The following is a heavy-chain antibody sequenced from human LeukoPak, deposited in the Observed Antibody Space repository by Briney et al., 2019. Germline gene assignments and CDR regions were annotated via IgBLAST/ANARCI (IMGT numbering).Heavy chain of an antibody. CDR1: GFTFSSYA. J-gene: IGHJ4*02. V-gene: IGHV3-21*01. Sequence: GGSLRLSCAASGFTFSSYAMSWVRQAPGKGLEWVSSISSSSSYIYYADSVKGRFTISRDNAKNSLYLQMNSLRAEDTAVYYCARDDVVCTNGVCPTHFDYWGQGTLVTVSS. CDR2: ISSSSSYI. D-gene: IGHD2-8*01. CDR3: ARDDVVCTNGVCPTHFDY.